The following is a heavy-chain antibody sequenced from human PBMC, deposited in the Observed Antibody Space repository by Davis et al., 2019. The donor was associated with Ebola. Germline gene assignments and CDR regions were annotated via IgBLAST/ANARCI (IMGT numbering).Heavy chain of an antibody. V-gene: IGHV3-23*01. CDR2: ISDSGGST. CDR3: AKAFEGYDFWSGYTPIDY. J-gene: IGHJ4*02. CDR1: GFTFSSYA. D-gene: IGHD3-3*01. Sequence: GESLKISCAASGFTFSSYAMNWVRQAPGKGLEWVSTISDSGGSTYYADSVKGRFTISRDNSKNTLYLQMNSLRAEDTAVYYCAKAFEGYDFWSGYTPIDYWGQGTLVTVSS.